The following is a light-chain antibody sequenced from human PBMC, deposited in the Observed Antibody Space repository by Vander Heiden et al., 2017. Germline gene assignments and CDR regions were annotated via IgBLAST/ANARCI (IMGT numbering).Light chain of an antibody. J-gene: IGKJ2*01. V-gene: IGKV1-5*03. CDR3: QQYSNFPYT. CDR1: QSVSDW. Sequence: DIQMTQSPSTLSASVGDTVTITSRASQSVSDWLAWYQQKPGKAPKLLIYKASNLESGVPSRFSGSGSGTEFTLTINSLQPYDFATYYCQQYSNFPYTFGQGTKLEI. CDR2: KAS.